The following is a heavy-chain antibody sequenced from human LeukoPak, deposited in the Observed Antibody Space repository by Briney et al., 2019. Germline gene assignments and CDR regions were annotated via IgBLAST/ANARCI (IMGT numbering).Heavy chain of an antibody. CDR1: GYSFGNRW. Sequence: GESLKISCKGSGYSFGNRWIRRVRQMPGQGLEPMGIIHPDDSDTIYSPSFDGQVTISADKSISTAYLQWSSLKASDTAMYYCARGAYGSGSSYNYYGMDVWGQGTTVTVSS. V-gene: IGHV5-51*01. CDR3: ARGAYGSGSSYNYYGMDV. CDR2: IHPDDSDT. D-gene: IGHD3-10*01. J-gene: IGHJ6*02.